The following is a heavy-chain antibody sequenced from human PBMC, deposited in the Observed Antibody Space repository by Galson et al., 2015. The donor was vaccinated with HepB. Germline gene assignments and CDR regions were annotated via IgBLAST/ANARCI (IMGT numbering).Heavy chain of an antibody. D-gene: IGHD6-6*01. CDR3: GKLSSDY. V-gene: IGHV3-15*01. CDR2: IKSKTDGETI. J-gene: IGHJ4*02. CDR1: RFTFSDAW. Sequence: SLRLSCAASRFTFSDAWMSWVRQAPGKGLEWVGRIKSKTDGETIDYAAPVKGRFTILRDDSKNTLYLQMNNVKTDDTAVYYCGKLSSDYWGQGTLVTVSS.